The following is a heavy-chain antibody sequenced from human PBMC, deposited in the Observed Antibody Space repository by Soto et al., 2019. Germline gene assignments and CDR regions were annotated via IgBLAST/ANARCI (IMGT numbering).Heavy chain of an antibody. V-gene: IGHV2-5*02. D-gene: IGHD6-19*01. Sequence: QITLKESGPTLVKPTQTLTLTCTFSGFSLSTSGVGVGWIRQPPGKALEWLALIYWDDDKRYSPSLKSRLTITKDTSKNQVVLTMTNTDPVDTATYYCAHRWGVAGDWDWFDPWGQGTLVTVSS. CDR2: IYWDDDK. CDR3: AHRWGVAGDWDWFDP. J-gene: IGHJ5*02. CDR1: GFSLSTSGVG.